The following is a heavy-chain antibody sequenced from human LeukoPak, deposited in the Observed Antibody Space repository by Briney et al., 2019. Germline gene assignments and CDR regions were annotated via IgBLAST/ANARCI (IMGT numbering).Heavy chain of an antibody. CDR3: ARDRAANQDWVEFDP. V-gene: IGHV3-23*01. Sequence: PGGSLRLSCAASGFTFVNYAMSWVRQAPGKGLEWVGLIRDSGEAFYADFARGRFAISRDESENTLYLQMNSLRVEDTAVYFCARDRAANQDWVEFDPWGQGTPVIVSS. CDR1: GFTFVNYA. D-gene: IGHD3/OR15-3a*01. CDR2: IRDSGEA. J-gene: IGHJ5*02.